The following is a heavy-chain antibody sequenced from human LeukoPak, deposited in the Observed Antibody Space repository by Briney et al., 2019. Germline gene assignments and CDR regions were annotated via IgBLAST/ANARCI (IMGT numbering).Heavy chain of an antibody. D-gene: IGHD3-10*01. CDR3: ARDWVHYYGSGSFH. CDR2: ISSSSSYI. Sequence: GGSLRLSCAASGFTFSSYSMNWVRQAPGKGLEWVSSISSSSSYIYYADSVKSRFTISRDNAKNSLYLQMNSLRAEDTAVYYCARDWVHYYGSGSFHWGQGTLVTASS. CDR1: GFTFSSYS. J-gene: IGHJ4*02. V-gene: IGHV3-21*01.